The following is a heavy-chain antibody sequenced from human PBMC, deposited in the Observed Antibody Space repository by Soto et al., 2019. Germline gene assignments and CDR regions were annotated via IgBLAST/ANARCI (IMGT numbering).Heavy chain of an antibody. CDR3: GKDIYNFDWLLFDY. Sequence: EVQLLESGGGLVQPGGSLRLFCAASRFTFRNFAMSWVRQAPGKGLEWVSGISRSGDDTFYADSVKGRFTIFRDNSKNTLYLQMNSLRAEDTAIYYCGKDIYNFDWLLFDYWGQGTLVIVSS. V-gene: IGHV3-23*01. CDR1: RFTFRNFA. CDR2: ISRSGDDT. D-gene: IGHD3-9*01. J-gene: IGHJ4*02.